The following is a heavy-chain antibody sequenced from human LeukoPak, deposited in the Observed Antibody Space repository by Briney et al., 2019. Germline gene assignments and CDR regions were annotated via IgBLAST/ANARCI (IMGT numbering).Heavy chain of an antibody. CDR1: GYTFTGYY. Sequence: ASVKVSCKASGYTFTGYYMHWVRQAPGQGLEWMGWINPNSGGTNYAQKFQGRVTMTRDMSTGTVYMELSSLRSEDTAVYYCARDKYYYDSSGGGYYFDYWGQGTLVTVSS. D-gene: IGHD3-22*01. J-gene: IGHJ4*02. CDR3: ARDKYYYDSSGGGYYFDY. CDR2: INPNSGGT. V-gene: IGHV1-2*02.